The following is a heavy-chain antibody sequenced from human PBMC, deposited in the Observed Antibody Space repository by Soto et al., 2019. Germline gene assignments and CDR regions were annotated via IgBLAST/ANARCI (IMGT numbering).Heavy chain of an antibody. V-gene: IGHV4-31*02. CDR1: GGSLKSGGYY. Sequence: PSETLSLTCTVSGGSLKSGGYYWSWIRQHPGRGLEWIGYIYYTGRTYYNPSLESRVTFSVDTSKNQFSLKLSSVTAADTAVYYCARGPLSTASSYFFDYWGQGTLVTVSS. J-gene: IGHJ4*02. CDR3: ARGPLSTASSYFFDY. CDR2: IYYTGRT.